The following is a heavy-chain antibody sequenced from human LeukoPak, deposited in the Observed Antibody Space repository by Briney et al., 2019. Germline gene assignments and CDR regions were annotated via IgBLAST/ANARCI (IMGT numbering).Heavy chain of an antibody. D-gene: IGHD6-19*01. CDR1: GFTFSTQG. Sequence: PGGSLRLSCAASGFTFSTQGIHWVRQAPGKGLEWVSAISGSGGSTYYADSVKGRFTISRDNSKNTLYLQMNSLRAEDTAVYYCAEDGVAVAYDAFDIWGQGTMVTVSS. CDR3: AEDGVAVAYDAFDI. J-gene: IGHJ3*02. V-gene: IGHV3-23*01. CDR2: ISGSGGST.